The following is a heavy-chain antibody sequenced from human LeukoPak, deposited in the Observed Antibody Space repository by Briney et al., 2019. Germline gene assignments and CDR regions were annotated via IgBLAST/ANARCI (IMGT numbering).Heavy chain of an antibody. Sequence: GGSLRLSCAVSGFTFSSNWMGWVRQAPGKGLERVSHMNQDGSANYYVDSMRGRFTISRDNAKNSLFLQMNSLRAEDSAVYYCATTVAGYPNDYLDFWGRGTLVTVSS. CDR1: GFTFSSNW. J-gene: IGHJ4*02. CDR3: ATTVAGYPNDYLDF. CDR2: MNQDGSAN. V-gene: IGHV3-7*01. D-gene: IGHD6-19*01.